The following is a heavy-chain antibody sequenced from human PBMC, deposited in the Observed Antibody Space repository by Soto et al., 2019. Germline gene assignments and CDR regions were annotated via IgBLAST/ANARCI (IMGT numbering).Heavy chain of an antibody. D-gene: IGHD1-26*01. J-gene: IGHJ4*02. Sequence: QLQLQESGPGLVKPSETLSLTCSVSGGPISSGSYSWSWMRQPPGKTLEWIGYIYHSGTTNYNPSIKSRVTISVDTSQNQFSLKLSSVTAADTAMYYCARGGGSYYIAYWGQGTLVTVSS. CDR2: IYHSGTT. V-gene: IGHV4-61*01. CDR1: GGPISSGSYS. CDR3: ARGGGSYYIAY.